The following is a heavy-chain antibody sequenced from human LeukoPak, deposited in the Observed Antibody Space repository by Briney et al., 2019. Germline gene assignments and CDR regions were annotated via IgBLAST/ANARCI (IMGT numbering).Heavy chain of an antibody. V-gene: IGHV1-2*02. J-gene: IGHJ3*02. D-gene: IGHD6-13*01. Sequence: ASVKVSCKASGYTFTGYYMHWVRQAPGQGLEWMGWINPNSGGTNYAQKFQGRVTMTRDTSTSTAYMELRSLRSDDTAVYYCARPDSSSWWGDDAFDIWGQGTMVTVSS. CDR1: GYTFTGYY. CDR2: INPNSGGT. CDR3: ARPDSSSWWGDDAFDI.